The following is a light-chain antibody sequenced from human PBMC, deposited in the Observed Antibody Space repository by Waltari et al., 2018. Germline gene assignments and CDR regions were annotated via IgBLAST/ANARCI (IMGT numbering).Light chain of an antibody. J-gene: IGKJ2*01. V-gene: IGKV3-11*01. CDR1: QSLGSY. Sequence: EIVLTQSPATLSLSPRDTATLSCRASQSLGSYLAWSQQRPGQPPRLLIYDASNRATGVPARFRGSGSGTDFTLTISSLEAEDFAVYYCQQRSNWTPHTFGQGARLEIK. CDR3: QQRSNWTPHT. CDR2: DAS.